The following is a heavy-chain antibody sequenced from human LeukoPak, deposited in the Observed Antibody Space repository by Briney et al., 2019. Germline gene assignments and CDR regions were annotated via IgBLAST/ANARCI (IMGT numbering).Heavy chain of an antibody. CDR2: IKSSNT. J-gene: IGHJ4*02. CDR3: ARVPDWTYVPDY. V-gene: IGHV4-61*02. D-gene: IGHD3-16*01. Sequence: SETLSLTCTVSGDSISSDSFYWTWVRLPAGKGLEWIGRIKSSNTNYNHSLKSRVSISLDTSTNQLSLKLSSLTAADTAVYYCARVPDWTYVPDYWGQGTLVTVSS. CDR1: GDSISSDSFY.